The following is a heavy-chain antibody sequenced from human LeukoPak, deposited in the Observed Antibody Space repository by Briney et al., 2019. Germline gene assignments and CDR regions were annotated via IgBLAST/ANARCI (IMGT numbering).Heavy chain of an antibody. Sequence: SETLSLTCTVSGGSIGSYYLSWIRQPAGKGLEWIGRIYSSGTNYSPSLKSRDTMSADTSRNQVSLTLSSVTAADTAVYYCARDSGTTGEVKFDPWGQGTLVTVSS. J-gene: IGHJ5*02. D-gene: IGHD3-10*01. CDR3: ARDSGTTGEVKFDP. CDR1: GGSIGSYY. V-gene: IGHV4-4*07. CDR2: IYSSGT.